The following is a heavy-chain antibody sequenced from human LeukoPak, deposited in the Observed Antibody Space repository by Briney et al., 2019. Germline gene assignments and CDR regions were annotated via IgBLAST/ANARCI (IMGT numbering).Heavy chain of an antibody. CDR3: ARDSSIPYYYDSSGYPRKLNWFDP. J-gene: IGHJ5*02. CDR1: GYTFTSYY. V-gene: IGHV1-46*01. Sequence: ASVKVSCKASGYTFTSYYMHWVRQAPGQGLEWMGIINPSGGSTSYARKFQGRVTMTRDTSTSTVYMELSSLRPEDTAVYYCARDSSIPYYYDSSGYPRKLNWFDPWGQGTLVTVSS. D-gene: IGHD3-22*01. CDR2: INPSGGST.